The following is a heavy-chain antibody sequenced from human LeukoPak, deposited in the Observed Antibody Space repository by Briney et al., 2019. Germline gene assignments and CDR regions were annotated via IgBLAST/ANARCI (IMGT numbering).Heavy chain of an antibody. CDR3: VRGDWYFES. Sequence: PGGSLRLSCVTSGFNFSDSRMTWVRQAPGKGLQWVASVNRDGTEKHFLDSVEGRFTISRDNAKKSLYLQMSSLRPQDTAVYFCVRGDWYFESWGQGTLVTVSS. J-gene: IGHJ4*02. CDR1: GFNFSDSR. CDR2: VNRDGTEK. V-gene: IGHV3-7*04. D-gene: IGHD2-21*01.